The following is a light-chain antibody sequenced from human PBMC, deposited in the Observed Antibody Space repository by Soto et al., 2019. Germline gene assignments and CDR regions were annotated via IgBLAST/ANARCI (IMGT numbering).Light chain of an antibody. J-gene: IGKJ1*01. Sequence: EIVLTQSPATLSLSPGERATLSCRASQSVRSYLAWYQQNPGQAPRLLIYDASNRATGIPARFSGSGSGTDFTLTISSLYPEDFAVYYCQQRSNWPPAWTFGQGTKVEIK. V-gene: IGKV3-11*01. CDR1: QSVRSY. CDR3: QQRSNWPPAWT. CDR2: DAS.